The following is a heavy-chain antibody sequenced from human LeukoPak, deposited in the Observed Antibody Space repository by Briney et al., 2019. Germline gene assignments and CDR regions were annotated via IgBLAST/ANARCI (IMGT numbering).Heavy chain of an antibody. CDR2: IIPIFGTA. V-gene: IGHV1-69*13. Sequence: SVKVSCKAPGGTFSSYAISWVRQAPGQGLEWMGGIIPIFGTANYAQKFQGRVTITADESTSTAYMELSSLRSEDTAVYYCARPYDSSGYYLLNGAFDIWGQGTMVTVSS. CDR1: GGTFSSYA. CDR3: ARPYDSSGYYLLNGAFDI. J-gene: IGHJ3*02. D-gene: IGHD3-22*01.